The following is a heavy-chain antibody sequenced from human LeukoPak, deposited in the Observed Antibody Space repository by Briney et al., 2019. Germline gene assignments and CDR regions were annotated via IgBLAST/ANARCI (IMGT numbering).Heavy chain of an antibody. J-gene: IGHJ4*02. CDR2: IYSGGST. CDR1: GFTVSSKH. Sequence: GGSLRLSCAASGFTVSSKHMSWVRQTPGKGLEWVSVIYSGGSTYYADSVKGRFTISRDNSKNTLYLQMNSLRAEDTAVYYCASHSSSWYGFDYWGQGTLVTVSS. CDR3: ASHSSSWYGFDY. V-gene: IGHV3-53*01. D-gene: IGHD6-13*01.